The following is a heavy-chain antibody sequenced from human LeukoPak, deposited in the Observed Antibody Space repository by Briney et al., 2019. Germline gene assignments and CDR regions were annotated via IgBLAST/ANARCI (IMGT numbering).Heavy chain of an antibody. D-gene: IGHD3-10*01. CDR1: GYTFTSYG. CDR2: IIPIFGTP. CDR3: AGGDYYDSGSYHP. J-gene: IGHJ5*02. Sequence: SVKVSCKASGYTFTSYGISWVRQAPGHGLEWMGGIIPIFGTPNYALKFQGRVTITADESTSTAYMELSSLRSEDTAVYYCAGGDYYDSGSYHPWGQGTLVTVSS. V-gene: IGHV1-69*13.